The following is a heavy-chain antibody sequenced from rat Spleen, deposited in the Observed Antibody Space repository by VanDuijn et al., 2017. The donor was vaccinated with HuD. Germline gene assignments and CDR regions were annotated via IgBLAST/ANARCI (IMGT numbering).Heavy chain of an antibody. CDR3: ARRHYGYTDYFDY. J-gene: IGHJ2*01. CDR1: GFTFSDYG. V-gene: IGHV5-29*01. Sequence: EVQLVESDGGLVQPGKSMKLSCAASGFTFSDYGMAWVRQAPKRGLEWVAYISYDGETTYYRDSVKGRFTISRDDAKSTLSLQMDSLRSEDTATYYCARRHYGYTDYFDYWGQGVMVTVSS. CDR2: ISYDGETT. D-gene: IGHD1-9*01.